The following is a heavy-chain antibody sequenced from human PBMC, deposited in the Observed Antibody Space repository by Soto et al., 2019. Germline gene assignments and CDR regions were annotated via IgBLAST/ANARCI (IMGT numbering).Heavy chain of an antibody. CDR3: AIEYSSSPPYYPIGY. J-gene: IGHJ4*02. CDR1: GYTFTSYY. D-gene: IGHD6-6*01. Sequence: GASVKVSCKASGYTFTSYYMHWVRQAPGQGLEWMGIINPSGGSTSYAQKFQGRVTITADESTSTAYMELSSLRSEDTAVYYCAIEYSSSPPYYPIGYWGQGTLVTVSS. CDR2: INPSGGST. V-gene: IGHV1-46*01.